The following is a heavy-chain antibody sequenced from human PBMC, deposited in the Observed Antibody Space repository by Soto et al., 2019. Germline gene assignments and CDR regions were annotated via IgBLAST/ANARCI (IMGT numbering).Heavy chain of an antibody. J-gene: IGHJ1*01. V-gene: IGHV1-18*01. CDR3: ARDLGAQIVAH. CDR1: GYTFTSYG. CDR2: ISDYNGNT. Sequence: QVQLVQSGAEVKKPGASVKVSCKASGYTFTSYGISWVRQAPGQGLEWMGWISDYNGNTKNAQKLQGRVTMTTDTSTSTAYMARRSLRSDDTAVYYWARDLGAQIVAHWGQGTMVTVSS. D-gene: IGHD1-26*01.